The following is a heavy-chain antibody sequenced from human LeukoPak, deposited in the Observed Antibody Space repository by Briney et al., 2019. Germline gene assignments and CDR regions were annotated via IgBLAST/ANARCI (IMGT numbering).Heavy chain of an antibody. Sequence: ASVKVSCKVSGYTLTELSMHWVRQAPGKGLEWMGGFDPEDGETIYAQKFQGRVTMTEGTSTDTAYMELSSLRSEDTAVYYCATVAYCTNGVCPNWFDPWGQGTLVTVSS. V-gene: IGHV1-24*01. D-gene: IGHD2-8*01. CDR2: FDPEDGET. J-gene: IGHJ5*02. CDR3: ATVAYCTNGVCPNWFDP. CDR1: GYTLTELS.